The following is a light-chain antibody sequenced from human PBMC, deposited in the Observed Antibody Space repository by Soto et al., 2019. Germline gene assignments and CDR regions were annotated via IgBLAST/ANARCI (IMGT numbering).Light chain of an antibody. J-gene: IGKJ4*01. Sequence: EIVLTQSPGTLSLSPGERATLSCRASQSVSSYLAWYQQKPGQAPRLLIYGVSSRATGIQDRFSGSGSGTDFTLTISRLEPEDFAVYYCKQYVTSPLTFGGGTKVDIK. CDR2: GVS. CDR3: KQYVTSPLT. CDR1: QSVSSY. V-gene: IGKV3-20*01.